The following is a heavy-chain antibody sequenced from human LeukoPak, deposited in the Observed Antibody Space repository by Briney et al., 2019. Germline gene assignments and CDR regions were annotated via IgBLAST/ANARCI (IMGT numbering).Heavy chain of an antibody. CDR1: GGSISSYY. CDR2: IYYSGST. V-gene: IGHV4-59*01. J-gene: IGHJ4*02. D-gene: IGHD3-10*01. Sequence: SETLSLTRTVSGGSISSYYWSWIRQPPGKGLEWIGYIYYSGSTNYNPSLKSRVTISVDTSKNQFSLKLSSVTAADTAVYYCARTYYYGSGSSYFDYWGQGTLVTVSS. CDR3: ARTYYYGSGSSYFDY.